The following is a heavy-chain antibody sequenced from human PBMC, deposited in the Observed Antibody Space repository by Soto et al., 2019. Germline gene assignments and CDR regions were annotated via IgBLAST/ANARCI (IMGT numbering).Heavy chain of an antibody. CDR1: GGIFTNNA. J-gene: IGHJ6*02. CDR3: ATGGHNDGYNFYHGMDV. D-gene: IGHD5-18*01. Sequence: QVQVVQSGAEVKKPGSSVKVSCKVSGGIFTNNAISWVRQAPGQGLEWLGGVIPLFGTAYYAQKFRGRLSISADGATTTASMELSGRTSADTAVYFCATGGHNDGYNFYHGMDVWGQGTTVTVS. V-gene: IGHV1-69*01. CDR2: VIPLFGTA.